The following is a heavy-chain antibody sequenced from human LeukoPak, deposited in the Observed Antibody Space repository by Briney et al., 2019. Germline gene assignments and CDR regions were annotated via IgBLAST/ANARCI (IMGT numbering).Heavy chain of an antibody. CDR2: IYYSGNT. V-gene: IGHV4-39*01. CDR1: GDSISTKNYY. CDR3: ARHSYGTFDY. D-gene: IGHD5-18*01. Sequence: PSETLSFTCTVSGDSISTKNYYWGWIRQPPGKGLEWIGSIYYSGNTYYNPSLKSRVTLSIDTSKNQFSLRLSAVTAADTAVYHCARHSYGTFDYWGQGTLVTVSS. J-gene: IGHJ4*02.